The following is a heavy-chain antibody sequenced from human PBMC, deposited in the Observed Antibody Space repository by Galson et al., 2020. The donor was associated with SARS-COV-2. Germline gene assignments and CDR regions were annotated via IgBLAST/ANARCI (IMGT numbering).Heavy chain of an antibody. J-gene: IGHJ6*02. V-gene: IGHV3-30*03. D-gene: IGHD2-2*01. CDR1: GFLFSSFG. Sequence: GESLKISCAAPGFLFSSFGFFWVRQAPGKGLQWVAFISTDGRQQSYSDSVKGRFFVSRDNSKKAIFLQMNSLSGQDTGTYFCASDIADESSAKASYHAMDVWGPGTTVTVS. CDR2: ISTDGRQQ. CDR3: ASDIADESSAKASYHAMDV.